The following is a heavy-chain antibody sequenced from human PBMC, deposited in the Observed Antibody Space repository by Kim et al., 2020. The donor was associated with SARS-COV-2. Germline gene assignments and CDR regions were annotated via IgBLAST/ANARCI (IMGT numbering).Heavy chain of an antibody. CDR3: ARPYCSSTSCYDKDPSGYYYGMDV. CDR1: GGTFSSYA. CDR2: IIPIFGTA. V-gene: IGHV1-69*13. D-gene: IGHD2-2*01. Sequence: SVKVSCKASGGTFSSYAISWVRQAPGQGLEWMGGIIPIFGTANYAQKFQGRVTITADESTSTAYMELSSLRSEDTAVYYCARPYCSSTSCYDKDPSGYYYGMDVWGQGTTVTVSS. J-gene: IGHJ6*02.